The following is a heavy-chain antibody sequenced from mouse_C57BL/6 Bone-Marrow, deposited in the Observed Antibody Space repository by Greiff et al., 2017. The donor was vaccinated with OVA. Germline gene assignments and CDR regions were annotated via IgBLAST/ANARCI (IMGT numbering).Heavy chain of an antibody. J-gene: IGHJ2*01. CDR2: ISSGGSYT. D-gene: IGHD2-2*01. CDR3: ARRGVTDFDY. CDR1: GFTFSSYG. Sequence: EVKLVESGGDLVKPGGSLKLSCAASGFTFSSYGMSWVRQTPDKRLEWVATISSGGSYTYYPASVSGRFIISRDNAKNTLYMQMSSLKAEDTAMYYCARRGVTDFDYWGQGTTLTVSS. V-gene: IGHV5-6*02.